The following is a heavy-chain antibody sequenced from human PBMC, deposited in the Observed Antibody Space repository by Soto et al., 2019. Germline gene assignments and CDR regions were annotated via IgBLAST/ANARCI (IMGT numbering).Heavy chain of an antibody. CDR3: ARDIKDDGSGYYAGFDY. Sequence: EVQLVASGGGLIQPGGSLTLSCAASGFTVSDNYMTWVRQAPGKGLEWVSLIYKSGTTYYADSVKGRLTFSRDNSRNTVHLQMNSLRAEDTAVYYCARDIKDDGSGYYAGFDYWGQGTLVTVSS. V-gene: IGHV3-53*01. D-gene: IGHD3-22*01. CDR2: IYKSGTT. J-gene: IGHJ4*02. CDR1: GFTVSDNY.